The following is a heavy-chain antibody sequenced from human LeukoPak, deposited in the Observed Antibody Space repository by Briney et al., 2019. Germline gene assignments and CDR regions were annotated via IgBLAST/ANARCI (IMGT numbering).Heavy chain of an antibody. CDR2: ISGSGGST. CDR3: ARGLCSGPYCYYYFYGMDV. V-gene: IGHV3-23*01. CDR1: GFTFSSYA. Sequence: GGSLRLSCAASGFTFSSYAMSWVRQAPGKGLEWVSAISGSGGSTYYADSVKGRFTISRDNSRDTLSLQMNNLRTEDTAVYYCARGLCSGPYCYYYFYGMDVWGQGTTVIVSS. D-gene: IGHD2-15*01. J-gene: IGHJ6*02.